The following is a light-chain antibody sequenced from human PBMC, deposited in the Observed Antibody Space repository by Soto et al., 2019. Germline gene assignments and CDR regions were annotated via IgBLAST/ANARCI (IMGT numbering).Light chain of an antibody. CDR1: MRDIGAYNL. CDR2: EVR. Sequence: QSVLTQPASVSGSPGQSITIFCAGTMRDIGAYNLVSWYQQHPGRAPQLIIYEVRNRPSGSSFRFSGSKSGNTASLTSSGLQAEDEADYYCSSFTSRSSLIFGGGTKVTVL. CDR3: SSFTSRSSLI. J-gene: IGLJ2*01. V-gene: IGLV2-14*01.